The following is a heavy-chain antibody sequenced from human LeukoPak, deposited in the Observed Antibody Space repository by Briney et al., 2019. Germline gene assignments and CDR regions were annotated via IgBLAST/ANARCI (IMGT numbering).Heavy chain of an antibody. CDR2: ISAYNGNT. V-gene: IGHV1-18*01. CDR3: ARSILRYFDWLFSNESNFDY. J-gene: IGHJ4*02. CDR1: GYTFTSYG. Sequence: APVKVSCKASGYTFTSYGISWVRQAPGQGLEWMGWISAYNGNTNYAQKLQGRVTMTTDTSTSTAYMELRSLRSDDTAVYYCARSILRYFDWLFSNESNFDYWGQGTLVTVSS. D-gene: IGHD3-9*01.